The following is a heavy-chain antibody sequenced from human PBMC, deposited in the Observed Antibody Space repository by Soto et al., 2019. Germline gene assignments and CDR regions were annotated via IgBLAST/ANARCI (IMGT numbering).Heavy chain of an antibody. CDR3: ARPRSGSYYYGMDV. Sequence: QVQLVQSGAEVKKPGASVKVSCRASGYTFTSYDINWVRQAPGQGLEWMGWMNPNSGNTGYAQKFQGRVTMTRNTSIIAAYMELSSLRSEDTAVYYCARPRSGSYYYGMDVRGQGTAVTVSS. CDR1: GYTFTSYD. CDR2: MNPNSGNT. J-gene: IGHJ6*02. D-gene: IGHD3-3*01. V-gene: IGHV1-8*01.